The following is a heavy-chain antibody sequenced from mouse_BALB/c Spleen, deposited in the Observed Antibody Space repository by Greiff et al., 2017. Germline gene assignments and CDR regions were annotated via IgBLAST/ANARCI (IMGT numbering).Heavy chain of an antibody. J-gene: IGHJ1*01. V-gene: IGHV1S22*01. D-gene: IGHD1-1*01. CDR1: GYTFTSYW. CDR2: IYPGSGST. Sequence: LQQPGSELVRPGASVKLSCKASGYTFTSYWMHWVKQRHGQGLEWIGNIYPGSGSTNYDEKFKSKGTLTVDTSSSTAYMHLSSLTSEDSAVYYCTREGYGSSYWYFDVWGAGTTVTVSS. CDR3: TREGYGSSYWYFDV.